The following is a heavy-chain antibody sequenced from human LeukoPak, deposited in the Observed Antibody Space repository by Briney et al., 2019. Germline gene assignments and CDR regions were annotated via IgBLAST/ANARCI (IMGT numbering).Heavy chain of an antibody. V-gene: IGHV3-74*01. J-gene: IGHJ5*02. CDR2: IKSDGSST. CDR3: ARERGDPNWFDP. Sequence: QFGGSLRLSCAASGFSFSSYWMHWVRQAPGKGLVWVSRIKSDGSSTSYADSVKDRFTISRDNAKNTLYLHMNSLRAEDTAVYYCARERGDPNWFDPWGQGTLATVSS. D-gene: IGHD4-17*01. CDR1: GFSFSSYW.